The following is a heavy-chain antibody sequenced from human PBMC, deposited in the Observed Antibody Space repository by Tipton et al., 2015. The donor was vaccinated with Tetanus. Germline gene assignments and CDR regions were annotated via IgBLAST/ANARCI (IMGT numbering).Heavy chain of an antibody. CDR1: GGSIIDKKHY. CDR2: IYFEGST. V-gene: IGHV4-39*01. D-gene: IGHD2/OR15-2a*01. Sequence: TLSLTCTVSGGSIIDKKHYWGWIRQPPGRGLEWIASIYFEGSTYYSPSLKSRLTIDVDTSQNLFSLKLTSVTAADTAVYYCARHLYGYWFDHWGQGTLVTVSS. CDR3: ARHLYGYWFDH. J-gene: IGHJ5*02.